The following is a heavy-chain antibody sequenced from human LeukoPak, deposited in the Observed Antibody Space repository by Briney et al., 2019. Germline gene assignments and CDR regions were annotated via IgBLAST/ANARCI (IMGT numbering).Heavy chain of an antibody. CDR3: AKGSYCDSSGSFYFDY. V-gene: IGHV3-33*06. J-gene: IGHJ4*02. CDR2: IWYDGSNK. CDR1: GFTFSSYG. Sequence: GRSLRLSCAASGFTFSSYGMHWVRQAPGKGLEWVAVIWYDGSNKYYADSVKGRFTISRDNSKNTLYVQVNSLGTEDTAAYYCAKGSYCDSSGSFYFDYWGQGTLVTVSS. D-gene: IGHD3-22*01.